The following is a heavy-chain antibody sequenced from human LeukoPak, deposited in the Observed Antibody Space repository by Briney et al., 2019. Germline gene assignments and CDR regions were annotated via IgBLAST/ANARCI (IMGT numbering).Heavy chain of an antibody. CDR3: VEERDRAGYFRY. CDR1: GFTFANSA. V-gene: IGHV3-33*05. D-gene: IGHD6-19*01. CDR2: ISFDGSAK. Sequence: GGSLRLSCVASGFTFANSAMHWVRQAPGKGVEWVTFISFDGSAKYYADAAKGRFAISRDNSKNTLYLEMSSLGLQDTAVYFCVEERDRAGYFRYWGQGILVTVSS. J-gene: IGHJ4*02.